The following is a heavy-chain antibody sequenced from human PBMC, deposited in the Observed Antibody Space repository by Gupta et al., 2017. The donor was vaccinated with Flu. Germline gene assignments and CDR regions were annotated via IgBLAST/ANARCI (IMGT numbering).Heavy chain of an antibody. D-gene: IGHD3-10*01. Sequence: FSFSSYGMHWVRQAPGKGLEWVAVIWYDGSNKYYADSVKGRFTISRDNSKNTLYLQMNSLRADDTAVYFCAREDYGAVIDYWGQGTLVIVSS. CDR1: FSFSSYG. V-gene: IGHV3-33*01. CDR3: AREDYGAVIDY. J-gene: IGHJ4*02. CDR2: IWYDGSNK.